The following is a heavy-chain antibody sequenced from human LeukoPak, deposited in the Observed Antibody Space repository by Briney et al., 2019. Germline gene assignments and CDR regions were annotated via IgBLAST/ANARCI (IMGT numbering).Heavy chain of an antibody. Sequence: GGSLRLSCAASGFTFSSYAMSWVRQAPGKGLEWVSAISGSGGSTYYADALKGRFTISRDNAKNSLYLQMNSLRAEDTALYYCARDGRSGWYADYWGQGTLVTVSS. J-gene: IGHJ4*02. CDR2: ISGSGGST. D-gene: IGHD6-19*01. V-gene: IGHV3-23*01. CDR1: GFTFSSYA. CDR3: ARDGRSGWYADY.